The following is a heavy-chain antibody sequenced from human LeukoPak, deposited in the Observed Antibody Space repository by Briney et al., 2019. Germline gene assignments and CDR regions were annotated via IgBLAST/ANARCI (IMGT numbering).Heavy chain of an antibody. CDR1: GFTFSSYA. D-gene: IGHD2-15*01. CDR2: ISGSGGST. V-gene: IGHV3-23*01. J-gene: IGHJ4*02. Sequence: GGSLRLSCAASGFTFSSYAMSWVRQAPGKGLEWVSAISGSGGSTYYADSVKGRFTISRDNTKNTLYLQMNSLRAEDTAVYYCAKETDIVVVVAATFFDYWGQGTLVTVSS. CDR3: AKETDIVVVVAATFFDY.